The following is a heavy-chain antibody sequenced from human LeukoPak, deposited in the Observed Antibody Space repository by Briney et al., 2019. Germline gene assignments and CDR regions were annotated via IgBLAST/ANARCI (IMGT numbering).Heavy chain of an antibody. D-gene: IGHD6-13*01. CDR2: ISSSSSYI. CDR3: ARGPGIAGLFFLYFDY. CDR1: GFTFSSYS. J-gene: IGHJ4*02. Sequence: GGSLRLSCAASGFTFSSYSMNWVRQAPGKGLEWVSFISSSSSYIYYADSVKGRFTISRDNAKNSLYLQVNSLRAEDTAVYYCARGPGIAGLFFLYFDYWGQGTLVTVSS. V-gene: IGHV3-21*01.